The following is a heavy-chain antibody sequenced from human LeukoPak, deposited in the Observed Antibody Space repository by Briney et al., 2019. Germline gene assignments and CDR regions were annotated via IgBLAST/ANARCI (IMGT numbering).Heavy chain of an antibody. Sequence: PSGTLSLTCAVSGGSISSSNWWSWVRQPPGKGLEWIGEIYHSGSTNYNPSLKSRVTISVDTSKNQFSLNLSSVTAADTAVYYCARATPGFSSGWFNNWFDPWGQGTLVTVSS. CDR1: GGSISSSNW. V-gene: IGHV4-4*02. D-gene: IGHD6-19*01. CDR3: ARATPGFSSGWFNNWFDP. CDR2: IYHSGST. J-gene: IGHJ5*02.